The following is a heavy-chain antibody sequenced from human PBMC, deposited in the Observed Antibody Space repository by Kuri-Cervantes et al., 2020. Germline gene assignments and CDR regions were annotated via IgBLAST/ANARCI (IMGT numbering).Heavy chain of an antibody. Sequence: GESLKISCAASGLIVSTKFMAWVRQAPGKGLEWVSVLNSGGTTYYADSVEGRFTLSRDNSNNMVHLQMNSLRVEDTAVYYCASAPYDSSGSRGYFDYWGQGTLVTVSS. V-gene: IGHV3-53*01. J-gene: IGHJ4*02. CDR3: ASAPYDSSGSRGYFDY. CDR1: GLIVSTKF. CDR2: LNSGGTT. D-gene: IGHD3-22*01.